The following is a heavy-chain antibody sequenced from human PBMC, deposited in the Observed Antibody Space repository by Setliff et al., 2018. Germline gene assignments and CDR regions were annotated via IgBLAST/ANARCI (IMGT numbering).Heavy chain of an antibody. J-gene: IGHJ4*02. D-gene: IGHD1-26*01. CDR1: GFTFSSYA. V-gene: IGHV3-23*01. Sequence: GGSLRLSCAASGFTFSSYAMSWVRQARGKGLEWVSAISGSGGSTYYADSVKGRFTISRDNSKNTLYLQMNSLRAEDTSVYYCAKDLGANTNHDWGQGTLVTVSS. CDR2: ISGSGGST. CDR3: AKDLGANTNHD.